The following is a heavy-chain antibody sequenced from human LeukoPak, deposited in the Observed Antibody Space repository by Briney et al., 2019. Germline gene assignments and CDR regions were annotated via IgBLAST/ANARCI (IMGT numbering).Heavy chain of an antibody. J-gene: IGHJ4*02. Sequence: SETLSLTCAVYGGSFSGYYWSWIRQAPGKGLEWIGEISHTGSFNYNPSLKSRVTISADTSKNQFSLRLSSVTAADTAVYYCARHVHVSMIVVILSDYFDYWGRGTLVSVSS. D-gene: IGHD3-22*01. V-gene: IGHV4-34*01. CDR3: ARHVHVSMIVVILSDYFDY. CDR1: GGSFSGYY. CDR2: ISHTGSF.